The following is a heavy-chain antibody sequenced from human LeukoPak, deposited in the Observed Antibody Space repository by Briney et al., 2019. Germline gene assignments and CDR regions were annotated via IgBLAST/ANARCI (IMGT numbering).Heavy chain of an antibody. J-gene: IGHJ3*02. CDR1: GFTFSSYA. Sequence: GGSLRLSCAVSGFTFSSYAMSWVRQAPGKGLEWVSGLSGSGSNTEYADSVKGRFTISRDNSKNTLYLQMNSLRAEDTAVYYCAKDSSIAVAGEVAFDIWGQGTMVTVSS. CDR3: AKDSSIAVAGEVAFDI. CDR2: LSGSGSNT. V-gene: IGHV3-23*01. D-gene: IGHD6-19*01.